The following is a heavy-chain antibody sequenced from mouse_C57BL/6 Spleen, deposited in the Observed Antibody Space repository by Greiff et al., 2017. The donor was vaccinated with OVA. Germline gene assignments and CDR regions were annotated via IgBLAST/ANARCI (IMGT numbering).Heavy chain of an antibody. J-gene: IGHJ1*03. CDR3: ARWNIGSSLWYIDV. CDR2: IDPSDSYT. D-gene: IGHD1-1*01. CDR1: GYTFTSYW. Sequence: VQLQQPGAELVKPGASVKLSCKASGYTFTSYWMQWVKQRPGQGLEWIGEIDPSDSYTNYNQKFKGKATLTVDTSSSTAYMQLSSLTSEDSAVYYCARWNIGSSLWYIDVWGTGTTVTVSS. V-gene: IGHV1-50*01.